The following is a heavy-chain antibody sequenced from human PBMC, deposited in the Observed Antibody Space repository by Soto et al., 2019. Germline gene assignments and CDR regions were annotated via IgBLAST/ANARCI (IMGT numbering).Heavy chain of an antibody. J-gene: IGHJ4*02. Sequence: ASVKVSCKASGYTFTSYYMHWVRQAPGQGLEWMGIINPSGGSTSYAQKFQGRVTMTRDTSTSTVYMELSSLRSEDTAVYYCASLRSGIAAGFDYWGQGTLVTVS. V-gene: IGHV1-46*01. D-gene: IGHD6-13*01. CDR2: INPSGGST. CDR1: GYTFTSYY. CDR3: ASLRSGIAAGFDY.